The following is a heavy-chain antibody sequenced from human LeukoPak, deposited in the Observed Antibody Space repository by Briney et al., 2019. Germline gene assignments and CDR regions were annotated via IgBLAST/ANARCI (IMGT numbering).Heavy chain of an antibody. J-gene: IGHJ4*02. CDR2: IKQDGSEK. V-gene: IGHV3-7*01. Sequence: GGSLRLSCAASGFTFSSYWMSWVRQAPGKGLEWVANIKQDGSEKYYVDSVKGRFTISRDNAKNSLYLQMNSLRAEDTAVYYCARDPRYCSSTSCSDYWGQGTLVTVSS. D-gene: IGHD2-2*01. CDR1: GFTFSSYW. CDR3: ARDPRYCSSTSCSDY.